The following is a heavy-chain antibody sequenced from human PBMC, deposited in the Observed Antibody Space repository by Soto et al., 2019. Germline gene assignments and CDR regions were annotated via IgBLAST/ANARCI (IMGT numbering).Heavy chain of an antibody. Sequence: LSLTCIVSGESIRSSSYYLGWIRQPPGKGLEWIGSIYHSGRTYYNPSLKSRVSISIDTSKNQFSLKLSSVTAADTALYYCARQRTTVVTQAYFDYWGQGALVTVSS. CDR2: IYHSGRT. V-gene: IGHV4-39*01. J-gene: IGHJ4*02. D-gene: IGHD2-21*02. CDR3: ARQRTTVVTQAYFDY. CDR1: GESIRSSSYY.